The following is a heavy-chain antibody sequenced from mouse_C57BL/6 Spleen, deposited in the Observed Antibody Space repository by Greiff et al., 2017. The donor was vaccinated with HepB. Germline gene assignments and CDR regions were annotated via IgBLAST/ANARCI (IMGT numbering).Heavy chain of an antibody. Sequence: VQLQQPGAELVRPGSSVKLSCKASGYTFTSYWMHWVKQRPIQGLEWIGNIDPSDSETHYNQKFKDKATLTVDKSSSTAYMQLSSLTSEDSAVYYCARGAFTTVVADYFDYWGQGTTLTVSS. D-gene: IGHD1-1*01. CDR3: ARGAFTTVVADYFDY. V-gene: IGHV1-52*01. CDR1: GYTFTSYW. J-gene: IGHJ2*01. CDR2: IDPSDSET.